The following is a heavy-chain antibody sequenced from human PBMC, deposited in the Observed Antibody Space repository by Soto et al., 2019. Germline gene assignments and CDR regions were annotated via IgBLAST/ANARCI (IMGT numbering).Heavy chain of an antibody. D-gene: IGHD6-13*01. V-gene: IGHV1-18*01. J-gene: IGHJ5*02. CDR2: ISAYNGNT. CDR1: GYTFTSFG. CDR3: ARVRQQLAINWFDP. Sequence: QVQLWQSGAEVKKPGASVKVSCKASGYTFTSFGISWVRQAPGKGLEWMGGISAYNGNTNYAQKLQGRVTMTTDTSTSTAYMELSSLRSDDTAVYYCARVRQQLAINWFDPWGQGTLVTVSS.